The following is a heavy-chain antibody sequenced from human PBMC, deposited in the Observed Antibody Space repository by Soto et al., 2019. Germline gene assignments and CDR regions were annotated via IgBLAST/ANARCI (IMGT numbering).Heavy chain of an antibody. J-gene: IGHJ4*02. CDR2: IRSKANSYAT. V-gene: IGHV3-73*02. D-gene: IGHD3-3*01. CDR3: AAPTGPYYDFWSGYWLGY. Sequence: EVQLVESGGGLVQPGGSLKLSCAASGFTFSGSAMHWVRQASGKGLEWVGRIRSKANSYATAYAASVKGRFTISRDDSKNTLYLQMNSLRAEDTAVYYCAAPTGPYYDFWSGYWLGYWGQGTLVTVSS. CDR1: GFTFSGSA.